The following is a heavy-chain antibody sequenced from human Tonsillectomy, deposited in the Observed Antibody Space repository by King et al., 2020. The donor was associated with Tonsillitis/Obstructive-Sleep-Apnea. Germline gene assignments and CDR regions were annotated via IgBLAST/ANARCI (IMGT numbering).Heavy chain of an antibody. D-gene: IGHD4-11*01. CDR1: GYTFTGYY. Sequence: QLVQSGAEVKKFGASVKVSCKASGYTFTGYYIHWVRQAPGQGLEWMGRINPNSGGTNYAHKFKGRVTMTRDTSISTAYMELSRLRSDDTAVYYCAKALMTTVINNCFDPWGQGTLVTVSS. CDR2: INPNSGGT. CDR3: AKALMTTVINNCFDP. V-gene: IGHV1-2*06. J-gene: IGHJ5*02.